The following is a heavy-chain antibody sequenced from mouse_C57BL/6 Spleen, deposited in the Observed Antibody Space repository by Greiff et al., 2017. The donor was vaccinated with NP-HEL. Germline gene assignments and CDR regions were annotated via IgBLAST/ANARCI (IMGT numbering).Heavy chain of an antibody. J-gene: IGHJ3*01. CDR1: GYTFTDYN. Sequence: EVQRVESGPELVKPGASVKMSCKASGYTFTDYNMHWVKQSHGKSLEWIGYINPNNGGTSYNQKFKGKATLTVNKSSSTAYMELRSLTSEDSAVYYCAIYYDYDWFAYWGQGTLVTVSA. D-gene: IGHD2-4*01. V-gene: IGHV1-22*01. CDR2: INPNNGGT. CDR3: AIYYDYDWFAY.